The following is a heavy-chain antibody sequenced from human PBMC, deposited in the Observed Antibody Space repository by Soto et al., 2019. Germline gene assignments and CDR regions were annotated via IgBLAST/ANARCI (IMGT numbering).Heavy chain of an antibody. Sequence: PSQTLSLTCAISGDGVSSNSAAWNWIRQSPSRGLEWLGRTYYRSQWLNDYADSVKSRITIKPDTSKNQFSLELDSVTPEDTAVYYCAREKAYYHDSSGPFDYWGMRTLVTVSS. CDR1: GDGVSSNSAA. J-gene: IGHJ4*02. D-gene: IGHD3-22*01. CDR2: TYYRSQWLN. CDR3: AREKAYYHDSSGPFDY. V-gene: IGHV6-1*01.